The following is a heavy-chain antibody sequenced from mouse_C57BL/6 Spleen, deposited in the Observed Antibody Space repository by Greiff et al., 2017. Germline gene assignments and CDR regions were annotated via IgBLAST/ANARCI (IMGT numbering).Heavy chain of an antibody. CDR2: IHPSDSDT. J-gene: IGHJ1*03. Sequence: QVQLQQPGAELVKPGASVKVSCKASGYTFTSYWMHWVKQRPGQGLEWIGRIHPSDSDTNYKQKFKGKSTLTVDKSSSSAYMQLISLTSEESGVYYCAFPYYYGSSYVYFDVWGTGTTVTVSS. CDR3: AFPYYYGSSYVYFDV. V-gene: IGHV1-74*01. D-gene: IGHD1-1*01. CDR1: GYTFTSYW.